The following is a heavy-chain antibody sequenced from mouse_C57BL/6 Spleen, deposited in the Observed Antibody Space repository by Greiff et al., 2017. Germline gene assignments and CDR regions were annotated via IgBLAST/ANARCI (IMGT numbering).Heavy chain of an antibody. CDR2: INPNNGGT. J-gene: IGHJ4*01. CDR1: GYTFTDYN. D-gene: IGHD2-4*01. Sequence: DVKLQESGPELVKPGASVKIPCKASGYTFTDYNMDWVKQSHGKSLEWIGDINPNNGGTIYNQKFKGKATLTVDKSSSTAYMALRSLTSEDTAVYYCARCYYDYDDAMDYWGQGTSVTVSS. CDR3: ARCYYDYDDAMDY. V-gene: IGHV1-18*01.